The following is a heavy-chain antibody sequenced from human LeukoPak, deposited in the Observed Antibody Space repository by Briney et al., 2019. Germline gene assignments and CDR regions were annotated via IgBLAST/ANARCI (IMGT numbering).Heavy chain of an antibody. CDR1: GYSFTSYW. CDR3: ARRITMVRGVYWFDP. D-gene: IGHD3-10*01. V-gene: IGHV5-51*01. J-gene: IGHJ5*02. Sequence: GESLKISCKGSGYSFTSYWIGWVRQMPGKGLEWMGIIYPGDSDTRYSPSFPGQVTISADKSISTAYLQWSSLKASDTAMYYCARRITMVRGVYWFDPWGQGTLVTVSS. CDR2: IYPGDSDT.